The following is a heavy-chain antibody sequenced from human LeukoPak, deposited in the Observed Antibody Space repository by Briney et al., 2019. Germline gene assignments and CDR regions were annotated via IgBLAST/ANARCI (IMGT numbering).Heavy chain of an antibody. J-gene: IGHJ4*02. V-gene: IGHV3-66*01. CDR2: IYSGGST. D-gene: IGHD5-12*01. Sequence: PGGSLRLSCAASGFTVSSNYMSWVRQAPGKGLEWVSVIYSGGSTYYADSVKGRFTISRDNSKNTLYLQMNSLRAEDTAVYYCARDGSIVADGIDYWGQGTLVTVSS. CDR1: GFTVSSNY. CDR3: ARDGSIVADGIDY.